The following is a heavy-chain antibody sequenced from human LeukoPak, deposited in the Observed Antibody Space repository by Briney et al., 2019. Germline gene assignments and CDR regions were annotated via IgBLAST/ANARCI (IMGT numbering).Heavy chain of an antibody. J-gene: IGHJ1*01. D-gene: IGHD5-18*01. V-gene: IGHV1-69*13. CDR2: IIPIFGTA. Sequence: SVKVSCTASGGTFSSYAISWVRQAPGQGLEWMGRIIPIFGTANYAQKFQGRVTITADESTSTAYMELSSLRSEDTAVYYCARDLGGPRGYSYGPFQHWGQGTLVTVSS. CDR1: GGTFSSYA. CDR3: ARDLGGPRGYSYGPFQH.